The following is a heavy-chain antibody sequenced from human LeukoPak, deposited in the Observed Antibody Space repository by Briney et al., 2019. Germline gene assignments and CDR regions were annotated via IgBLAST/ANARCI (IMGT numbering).Heavy chain of an antibody. CDR2: INPKSGRT. Sequence: GASVKVSCKASGYTFTSSDINWVRQATGQGLEWMGWINPKSGRTGYAKKFQARVSMTMNTSISTAYMEVSSLRFEDTAVYYCARGRSGLAAAGTYDYWGKGTLITVSS. V-gene: IGHV1-8*01. J-gene: IGHJ4*02. D-gene: IGHD6-13*01. CDR3: ARGRSGLAAAGTYDY. CDR1: GYTFTSSD.